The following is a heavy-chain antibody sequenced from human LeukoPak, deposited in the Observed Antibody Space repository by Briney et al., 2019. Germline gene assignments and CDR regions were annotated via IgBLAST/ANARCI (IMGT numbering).Heavy chain of an antibody. CDR3: AKIGGVIDY. CDR1: GFTFSSYW. J-gene: IGHJ4*02. D-gene: IGHD3-10*01. Sequence: GGSLRLSCAASGFTFSSYWMHWVRQAPGEGLVWVSRINSDGSNTNYADSVKGRFTISRDNAKNTLYLQMNSLRAEDTAVYYCAKIGGVIDYWGQGTLVTASS. V-gene: IGHV3-74*01. CDR2: INSDGSNT.